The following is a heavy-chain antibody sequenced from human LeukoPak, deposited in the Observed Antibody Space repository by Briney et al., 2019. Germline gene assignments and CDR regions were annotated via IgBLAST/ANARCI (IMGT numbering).Heavy chain of an antibody. CDR3: ARAGTAPGWFDP. CDR2: IYYTGST. D-gene: IGHD1-1*01. Sequence: SETLSLTCTVSGGSISSYYWSWIRQPPGKGLEWIGYIYYTGSTNYNPSLKSRVTISVDTSKNQFSLKLSSLTAADTAVYYCARAGTAPGWFDPWGQGTLVTVSS. CDR1: GGSISSYY. V-gene: IGHV4-59*01. J-gene: IGHJ5*02.